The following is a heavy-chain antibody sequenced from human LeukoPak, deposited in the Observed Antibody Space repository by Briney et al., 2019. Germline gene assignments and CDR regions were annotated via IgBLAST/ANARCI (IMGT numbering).Heavy chain of an antibody. CDR2: ISGSGGST. CDR1: GFTFSSYG. J-gene: IGHJ4*02. CDR3: AKVPSYSGGSCYSFDY. V-gene: IGHV3-23*01. Sequence: GGSLRLSCAASGFTFSSYGMSWVRQAPGKGLEWVSEISGSGGSTYYADSVKGRFTISRDNSKNTLYLQMNSLRAEDTAVYYCAKVPSYSGGSCYSFDYWGQGTLVTVSS. D-gene: IGHD2-15*01.